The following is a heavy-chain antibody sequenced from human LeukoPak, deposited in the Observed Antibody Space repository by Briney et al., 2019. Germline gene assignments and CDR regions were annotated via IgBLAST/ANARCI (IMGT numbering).Heavy chain of an antibody. J-gene: IGHJ5*02. D-gene: IGHD6-13*01. CDR1: GFTFSIYA. CDR2: ISGSGGST. V-gene: IGHV3-23*01. CDR3: AKQGSIAAASNWFDP. Sequence: GGSLRLSCAASGFTFSIYAMSWVRQAPGKGLEWVSAISGSGGSTYYAESVKGRSTISRCNSKKTLYLQMKSLRTDDKAVYYCAKQGSIAAASNWFDPWGQGTLVTVSS.